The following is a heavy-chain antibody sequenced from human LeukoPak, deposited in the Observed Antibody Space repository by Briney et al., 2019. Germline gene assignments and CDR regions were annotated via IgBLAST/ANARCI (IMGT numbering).Heavy chain of an antibody. J-gene: IGHJ4*02. CDR2: IYHSGST. D-gene: IGHD6-19*01. Sequence: SETLSLTCTVSGYSISSGYYWGWIRQPPGKGLEWIGSIYHSGSTYYNPSLKSRVTISVDTSKNQFSLKLSSVTAADTAVYFCARKRQQWLVPFDYWGQGTLVTVSS. V-gene: IGHV4-38-2*02. CDR3: ARKRQQWLVPFDY. CDR1: GYSISSGYY.